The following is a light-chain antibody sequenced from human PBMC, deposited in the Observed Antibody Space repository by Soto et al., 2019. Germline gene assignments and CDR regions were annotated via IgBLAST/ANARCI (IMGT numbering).Light chain of an antibody. CDR2: GNS. Sequence: QSVLTQPPSVSGAPGQRVTISCTGSSSNIGAGYDVHWYQQLPGTAPKLLIYGNSNRPSAVPDRFSGSKSGTSASLAITGLQAEDGADYYCQSYDSRLSGWVFGGGTKLTVL. V-gene: IGLV1-40*01. CDR3: QSYDSRLSGWV. J-gene: IGLJ3*02. CDR1: SSNIGAGYD.